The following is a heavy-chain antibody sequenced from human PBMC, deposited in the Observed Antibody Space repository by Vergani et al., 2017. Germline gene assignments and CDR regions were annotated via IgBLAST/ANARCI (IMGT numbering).Heavy chain of an antibody. CDR3: ARAYCGDDCYWRSAFDI. D-gene: IGHD2-21*02. V-gene: IGHV1-2*02. Sequence: QVQLVQSGAEVKKPGASVKVSCKASGYTFTGYYLLWVRQAPGQGLEWMGWINPNSGGTDYAQKFQGRVTMTRDTSISTAYMELSRLRSDDTAVYFCARAYCGDDCYWRSAFDIWGQGTMVTVSS. J-gene: IGHJ3*02. CDR1: GYTFTGYY. CDR2: INPNSGGT.